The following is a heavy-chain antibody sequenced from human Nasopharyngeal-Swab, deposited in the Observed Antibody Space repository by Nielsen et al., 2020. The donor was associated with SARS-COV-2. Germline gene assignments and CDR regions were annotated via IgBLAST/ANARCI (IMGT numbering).Heavy chain of an antibody. CDR1: GGSFSGDY. J-gene: IGHJ4*02. Sequence: WETLSLTCAVYGGSFSGDYWSWIRQPPGKGLEWIGEINHSGSTNYNPSLKSRVTISVDTSKNQFSLKLSSVTAADTAVYYCARGFGDSSGYQKGYFDYWGQGTLVTVSS. V-gene: IGHV4-34*01. D-gene: IGHD3-22*01. CDR3: ARGFGDSSGYQKGYFDY. CDR2: INHSGST.